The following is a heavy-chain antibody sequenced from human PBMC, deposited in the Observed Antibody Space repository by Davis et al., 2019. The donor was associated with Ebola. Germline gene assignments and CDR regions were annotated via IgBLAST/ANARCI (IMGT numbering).Heavy chain of an antibody. CDR3: ATRPPGDWNDAPYFDF. V-gene: IGHV1-3*01. CDR1: TYNFARYS. Sequence: ASVKVSCKVFTYNFARYSMHWVRQAPGQRLEWMGWINPGNGNTKYSQNSQGRLIISRDTSASTVYMYLTSLTSEDTAVYYCATRPPGDWNDAPYFDFWGQGTLVSVS. J-gene: IGHJ4*02. D-gene: IGHD1-1*01. CDR2: INPGNGNT.